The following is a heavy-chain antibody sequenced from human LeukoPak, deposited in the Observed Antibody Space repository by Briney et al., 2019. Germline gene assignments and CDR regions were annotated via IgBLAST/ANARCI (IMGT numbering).Heavy chain of an antibody. V-gene: IGHV3-23*01. D-gene: IGHD3-16*02. CDR1: GFTFSSYA. CDR2: ISGSGGST. J-gene: IGHJ3*02. Sequence: GGSLRLSCAASGFTFSSYAMSWVRQAPGKGLEWVSAISGSGGSTYYADSVKGRFTISRDDSKNTLYLQMNSLRAEDTAVYYCAKSPRTFSPYVWGSYRYDAFDIWGQGTMVTVSS. CDR3: AKSPRTFSPYVWGSYRYDAFDI.